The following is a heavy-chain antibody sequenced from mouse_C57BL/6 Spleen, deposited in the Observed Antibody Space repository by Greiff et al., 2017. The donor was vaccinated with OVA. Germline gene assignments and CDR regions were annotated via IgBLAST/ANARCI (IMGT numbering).Heavy chain of an antibody. CDR3: ARAGDYTSGYFDG. V-gene: IGHV1-76*01. Sequence: QVQLQQSGAELVRPGASVKLSCKASGYTFTDYYINWVKQRPGQGLEWIARIYPGSGNTYYNEKFKGKATLTAEKSSSTAYMQLSSLTSEDAAVYVCARAGDYTSGYFDGWGTGTTVTVSS. CDR1: GYTFTDYY. D-gene: IGHD2-4*01. J-gene: IGHJ1*03. CDR2: IYPGSGNT.